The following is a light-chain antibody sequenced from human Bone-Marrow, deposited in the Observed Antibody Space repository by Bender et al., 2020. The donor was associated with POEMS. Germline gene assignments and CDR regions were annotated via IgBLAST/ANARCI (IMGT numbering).Light chain of an antibody. V-gene: IGLV2-14*02. CDR3: CSYTSSTTVV. J-gene: IGLJ2*01. Sequence: QSALTQPASVSGSPGQSITISCTGTNSDVGSYNLVSWYQQYPGKAPKTIIYEVTKRPSGVSNRFSGSKSGNTASLTISGLQAEDEADYHCCSYTSSTTVVFGGGTKLTVL. CDR2: EVT. CDR1: NSDVGSYNL.